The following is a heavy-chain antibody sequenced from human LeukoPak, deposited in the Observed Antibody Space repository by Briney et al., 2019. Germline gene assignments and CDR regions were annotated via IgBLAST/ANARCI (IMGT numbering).Heavy chain of an antibody. CDR2: FDPEDGET. V-gene: IGHV1-24*01. J-gene: IGHJ6*02. D-gene: IGHD6-19*01. CDR3: ATSGCLYYYYGMDV. Sequence: ASVKVSCKVSGYTLTELSMHWVRQAPGKGLEWMGGFDPEDGETIYAQKFQGRVTMTEDTSTDTAYMELSSLRSEDTAVYYCATSGCLYYYYGMDVWGQGTTVTVSS. CDR1: GYTLTELS.